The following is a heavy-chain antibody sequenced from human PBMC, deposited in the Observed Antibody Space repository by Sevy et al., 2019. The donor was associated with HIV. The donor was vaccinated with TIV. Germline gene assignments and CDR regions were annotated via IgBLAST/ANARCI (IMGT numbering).Heavy chain of an antibody. V-gene: IGHV4-34*01. CDR2: INHSGST. J-gene: IGHJ6*02. Sequence: SETLSLTCAVYGGSFSGYYWSWIRQPPGKGLEWIGEINHSGSTNYNPSLKSRVTISVDTSKNQFSLKLSSVTAADTAVYYCAGGRITMVRGVKYYYYGMDVWGQGTTVTVSS. CDR1: GGSFSGYY. CDR3: AGGRITMVRGVKYYYYGMDV. D-gene: IGHD3-10*01.